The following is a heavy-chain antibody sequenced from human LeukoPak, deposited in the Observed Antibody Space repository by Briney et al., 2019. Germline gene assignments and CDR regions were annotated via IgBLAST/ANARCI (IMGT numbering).Heavy chain of an antibody. CDR1: GLTYLHHY. D-gene: IGHD2-21*01. Sequence: GASVKLFCNASGLTYLHHYIHWARHAPGQGRVGMGWISPDSGRTKYAQKVQGKISMTGDTSINTAYVEVSRLTSDDTAVYFCARGSDPPYAMDVWGRGTTVSVSS. V-gene: IGHV1-2*02. J-gene: IGHJ6*02. CDR2: ISPDSGRT. CDR3: ARGSDPPYAMDV.